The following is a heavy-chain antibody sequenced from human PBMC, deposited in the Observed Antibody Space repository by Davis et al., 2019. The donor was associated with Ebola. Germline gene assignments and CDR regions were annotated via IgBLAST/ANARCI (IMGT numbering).Heavy chain of an antibody. J-gene: IGHJ4*02. CDR2: ISGSGRT. Sequence: PSETLSLTCTVSDDSISGHYWNWFRQPPGKGLEWIGFISGSGRTSYNPSLTSRITISADTSKNQFSLNLSSVTAADTAVYFCARSGHGAYWGQGTLVTVSS. V-gene: IGHV4-59*11. CDR1: DDSISGHY. CDR3: ARSGHGAY. D-gene: IGHD2-8*02.